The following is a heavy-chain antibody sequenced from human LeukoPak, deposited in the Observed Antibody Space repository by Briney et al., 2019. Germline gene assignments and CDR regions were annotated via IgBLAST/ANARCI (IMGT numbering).Heavy chain of an antibody. D-gene: IGHD3-10*01. Sequence: GGSLRLSCAASGFPFSNYNMHWVRQAPGKGLEWVSYISSSSSTISYADSVKGRFTISRDNAKNSLYLQMNSLRDEDTAVYYCARGLNYSGSGSTRFCYWGQGTLVTVSS. J-gene: IGHJ4*02. CDR2: ISSSSSTI. CDR3: ARGLNYSGSGSTRFCY. V-gene: IGHV3-48*02. CDR1: GFPFSNYN.